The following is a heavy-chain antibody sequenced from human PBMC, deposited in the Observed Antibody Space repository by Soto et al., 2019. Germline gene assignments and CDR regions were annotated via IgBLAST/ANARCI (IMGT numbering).Heavy chain of an antibody. CDR1: GFTFSSYG. J-gene: IGHJ5*01. CDR2: IWYDGSNK. CDR3: AKGSERYGDYDW. D-gene: IGHD4-17*01. Sequence: PGGSLRLSCAASGFTFSSYGMHWVRQAPGKGLEWVAVIWYDGSNKYYADSVKGRFTISRDNSKNTLYLQMNSLRAEDTAVYYCAKGSERYGDYDWWGHGTLVTVSS. V-gene: IGHV3-33*06.